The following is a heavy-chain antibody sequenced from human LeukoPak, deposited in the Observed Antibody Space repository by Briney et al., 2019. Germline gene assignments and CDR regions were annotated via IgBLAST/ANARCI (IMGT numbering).Heavy chain of an antibody. CDR1: GYTFTGYY. V-gene: IGHV1-2*02. Sequence: AASVKVSCKASGYTFTGYYMHWVRQAPGQGLEWMGWIHPNSGGTNYAQKFQGRVTMTRDTSLSTAYMELSRLRSDDTAVYYCARVRATIIGTPARTFDYWGQGTLVTVSS. D-gene: IGHD5-12*01. CDR3: ARVRATIIGTPARTFDY. J-gene: IGHJ4*02. CDR2: IHPNSGGT.